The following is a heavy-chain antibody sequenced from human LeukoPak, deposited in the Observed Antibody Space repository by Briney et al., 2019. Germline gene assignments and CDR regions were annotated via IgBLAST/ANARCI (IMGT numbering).Heavy chain of an antibody. J-gene: IGHJ4*02. V-gene: IGHV4-59*08. CDR2: IYYSGST. CDR1: GGSISPYY. CDR3: VREGELALPFDF. Sequence: WETLALTCTVSGGSISPYYWSWIWQPPGKGLEWIGYIYYSGSTNYNPSLKSRVTISVDTSKHQFSLKLSSVIAADTAVYFCVREGELALPFDFWGQGTLVPVSS. D-gene: IGHD3-16*01.